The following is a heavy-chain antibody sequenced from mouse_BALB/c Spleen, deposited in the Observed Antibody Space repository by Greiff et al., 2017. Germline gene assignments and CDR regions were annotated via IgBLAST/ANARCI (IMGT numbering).Heavy chain of an antibody. D-gene: IGHD3-1*01. Sequence: EVQLQQSGAELVRSGASVKLSCTASGFNIKDYYMHWVKQRPEQGLEWIGWIDPENGDTEYAPKFQGKATMTADTSSNTAYLQLSSLTSEDTAVYYCARGSSGYNYAMDYWGQGTSVTVSS. J-gene: IGHJ4*01. V-gene: IGHV14-4*02. CDR3: ARGSSGYNYAMDY. CDR2: IDPENGDT. CDR1: GFNIKDYY.